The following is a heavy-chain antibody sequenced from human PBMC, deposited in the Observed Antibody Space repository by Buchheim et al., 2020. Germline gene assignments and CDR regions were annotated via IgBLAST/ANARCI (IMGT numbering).Heavy chain of an antibody. CDR2: IKGDGSQT. V-gene: IGHV3-7*01. D-gene: IGHD5-24*01. CDR3: AREGNGYDY. Sequence: EVQLVDSGGGLVQPGGSRRLSCVVSGFTFSNYWMSWVRQAPGRGLEWVANIKGDGSQTSYVDSVRGRFTISRDNAEKSLFFQMSSLKDEDTAVYYCAREGNGYDYWGQGTL. CDR1: GFTFSNYW. J-gene: IGHJ4*02.